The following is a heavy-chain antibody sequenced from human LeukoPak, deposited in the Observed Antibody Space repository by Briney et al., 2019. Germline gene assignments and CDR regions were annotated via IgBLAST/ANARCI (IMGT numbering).Heavy chain of an antibody. CDR3: ARNPPTRDYYDSSGYYYAY. Sequence: PSEALSLTCAVYGGSFSGYYWSWIRQPPGKGLEWIGEINRSGSTNYNPSLKSRVTISVDTSKSQFSLKLSSVTAADTAVYYCARNPPTRDYYDSSGYYYAYWGQGTLVTVSS. D-gene: IGHD3-22*01. V-gene: IGHV4-34*01. J-gene: IGHJ4*02. CDR2: INRSGST. CDR1: GGSFSGYY.